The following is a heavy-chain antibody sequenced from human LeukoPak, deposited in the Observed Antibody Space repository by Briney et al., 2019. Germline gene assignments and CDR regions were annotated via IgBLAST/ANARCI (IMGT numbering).Heavy chain of an antibody. Sequence: SETLSLTCTVSGGSISSSSYYWGWIRQPPGKGLEWIGSIHYSGSTNYNPSLKSRVTISVDTSKNQFSLKLSSVTAADTAVYYCARLNWGFHWYFDLWGRGTLVTVSS. D-gene: IGHD7-27*01. CDR1: GGSISSSSYY. J-gene: IGHJ2*01. V-gene: IGHV4-39*07. CDR2: IHYSGST. CDR3: ARLNWGFHWYFDL.